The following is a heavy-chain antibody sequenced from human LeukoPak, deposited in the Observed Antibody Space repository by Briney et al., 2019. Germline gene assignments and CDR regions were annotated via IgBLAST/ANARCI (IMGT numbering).Heavy chain of an antibody. Sequence: SETLSLTCTVSGGSISSYYWSWIRQPPGKGLEWIGYIYYSGSTNYNPSLKSRVTISVDTSKNQFSLKLSSVTAADTAVYYCAGESGYYYGMDVWGQGTTVTVSS. CDR1: GGSISSYY. V-gene: IGHV4-59*01. CDR3: AGESGYYYGMDV. J-gene: IGHJ6*02. D-gene: IGHD3-10*01. CDR2: IYYSGST.